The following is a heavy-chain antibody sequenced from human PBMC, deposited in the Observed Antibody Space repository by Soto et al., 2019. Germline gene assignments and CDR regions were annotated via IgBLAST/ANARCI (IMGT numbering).Heavy chain of an antibody. CDR3: AKDAVPYNGKWDWFDS. CDR1: RFTFSDFA. D-gene: IGHD1-26*01. CDR2: VGGGGTDT. V-gene: IGHV3-23*01. Sequence: QLLESGGGLVQPGGSLTLSCAASRFTFSDFAMSWVRQAPGKGLEWVSSVGGGGTDTYYAGSVKGRFTISRDNSKNTLYLQMDSLRDEDTAVYYCAKDAVPYNGKWDWFDSWGQGTLVTVAS. J-gene: IGHJ5*01.